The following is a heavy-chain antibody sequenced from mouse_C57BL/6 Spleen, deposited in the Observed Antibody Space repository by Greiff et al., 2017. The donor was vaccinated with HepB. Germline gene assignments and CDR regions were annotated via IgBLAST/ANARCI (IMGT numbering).Heavy chain of an antibody. D-gene: IGHD2-4*01. CDR1: GYTFTDYY. V-gene: IGHV1-76*01. CDR3: ARVYYDYSYYAMDY. Sequence: VHLVESGAELVRPGASVKLSCKASGYTFTDYYINWVKQRPGQGLEWIARIYPGSGNTYYNEKFKGKATLTAEKSSSTAYMQLSSLTSEDSAVYFCARVYYDYSYYAMDYWGQGTSVTVSS. J-gene: IGHJ4*01. CDR2: IYPGSGNT.